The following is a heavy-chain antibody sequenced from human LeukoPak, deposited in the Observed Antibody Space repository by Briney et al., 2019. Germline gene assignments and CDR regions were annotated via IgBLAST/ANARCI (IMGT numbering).Heavy chain of an antibody. CDR1: GYSFTDFY. V-gene: IGHV1-2*02. Sequence: ASVKVSCKASGYSFTDFYIHWVRQAPGQGPEWMGWINPNNGGTNYTQKFQGRVTMTRDTSISTAYMALSRLRSDDTAIYYCAREGATPRPNNSFDLWGQGTRVTVSS. CDR2: INPNNGGT. D-gene: IGHD1-26*01. J-gene: IGHJ3*01. CDR3: AREGATPRPNNSFDL.